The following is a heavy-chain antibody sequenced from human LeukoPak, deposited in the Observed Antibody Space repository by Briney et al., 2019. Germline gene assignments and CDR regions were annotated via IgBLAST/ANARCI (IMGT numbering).Heavy chain of an antibody. V-gene: IGHV3-48*03. CDR1: GFTFSSYE. J-gene: IGHJ4*02. Sequence: GGSLRLSCAASGFTFSSYEMNWVRQAPGKGLEWVSYISSSGSTIYYADSVKGRFTISRDNSRNTVYLQMHSLRAGDTAVYYRAKERDDYNTVFDLWGQGTLVTVSS. CDR3: AKERDDYNTVFDL. CDR2: ISSSGSTI. D-gene: IGHD3-22*01.